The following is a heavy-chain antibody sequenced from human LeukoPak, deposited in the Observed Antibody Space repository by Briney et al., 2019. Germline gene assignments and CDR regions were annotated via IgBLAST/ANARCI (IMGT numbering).Heavy chain of an antibody. V-gene: IGHV4-59*08. CDR2: FYNSGST. D-gene: IGHD6-19*01. CDR3: ASAKQWLAFDF. CDR1: GASVNSYF. Sequence: PSETLSLTCTVSGASVNSYFWGWIRQPPGKGLEWIACFYNSGSTSYSDSLKSRVTISVDTSKNQVSLKLTSVTAADTAVYYCASAKQWLAFDFWGQGNLVTVTS. J-gene: IGHJ4*02.